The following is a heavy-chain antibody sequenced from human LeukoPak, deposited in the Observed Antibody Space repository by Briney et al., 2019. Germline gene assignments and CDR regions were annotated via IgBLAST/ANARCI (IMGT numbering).Heavy chain of an antibody. CDR1: GFTFSSYG. D-gene: IGHD1-26*01. Sequence: PGRSLRLSCAASGFTFSSYGMHWVRQAPGKGLEWVAVISYDGSNKYYADSVKGRFTISRDDSKNTLYLQMNSLRAEDTAVYYCATAYSGSSDYWGQGTLVTVSS. CDR2: ISYDGSNK. V-gene: IGHV3-30*03. CDR3: ATAYSGSSDY. J-gene: IGHJ4*02.